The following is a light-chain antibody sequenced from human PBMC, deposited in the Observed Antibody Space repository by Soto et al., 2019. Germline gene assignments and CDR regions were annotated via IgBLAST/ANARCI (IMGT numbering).Light chain of an antibody. CDR2: DVS. Sequence: QSVLTQPRSXXXXPGQSVTISCTGTSSDVGGYNYVSWYQHHPGKAPKLMIYDVSKRPSGVPDRFSGSKSGNTASLTISGLQAEDEADYYCCSYAGSYTYVFGTGTKLTVL. V-gene: IGLV2-11*01. CDR1: SSDVGGYNY. CDR3: CSYAGSYTYV. J-gene: IGLJ1*01.